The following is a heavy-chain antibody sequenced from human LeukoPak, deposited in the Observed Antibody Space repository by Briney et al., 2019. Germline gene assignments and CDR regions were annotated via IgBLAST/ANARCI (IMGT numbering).Heavy chain of an antibody. CDR1: GFTISNNG. J-gene: IGHJ3*02. Sequence: PGGSLRLSCAASGFTISNNGMSWVRQAPGKGLEWVSTILGSGVDTNRADSVKGRFTISRDNSKNTLYLQMNSLRADDTAVYYCAKSRIEALGTGAFDIWGQGTMVTVSS. CDR2: ILGSGVDT. D-gene: IGHD5-12*01. CDR3: AKSRIEALGTGAFDI. V-gene: IGHV3-23*01.